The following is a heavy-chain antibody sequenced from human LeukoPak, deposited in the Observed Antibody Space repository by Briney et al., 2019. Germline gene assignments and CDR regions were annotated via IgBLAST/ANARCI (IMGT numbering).Heavy chain of an antibody. V-gene: IGHV3-7*01. CDR2: IKQAGSEK. J-gene: IGHJ5*02. CDR3: ARDRETYSNNWFDP. Sequence: RGSPRLSPAASRFTLSSYWMSSVRPAPGKGLEWVSNIKQAGSEKYYVDSVKGRFTISRDNAKNSLYLQMNSLRAEDTAVYYCARDRETYSNNWFDPWGQGTLVTVSS. CDR1: RFTLSSYW. D-gene: IGHD2-15*01.